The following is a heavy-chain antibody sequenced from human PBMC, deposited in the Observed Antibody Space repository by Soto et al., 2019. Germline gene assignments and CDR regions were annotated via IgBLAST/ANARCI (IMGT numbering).Heavy chain of an antibody. Sequence: EVQLLESGGGLVQPGGTLRLSCAASGFTFSSSDRSWVRQAPGKGLEWVSAFSGSGGSTFYADSVKSRFTISRDDSKNTLYLQMNSLRAEDTAVYYCAKGFSISWYYFDYWGQGTLVTVSS. V-gene: IGHV3-23*01. CDR1: GFTFSSSD. CDR3: AKGFSISWYYFDY. CDR2: FSGSGGST. J-gene: IGHJ4*01. D-gene: IGHD6-13*01.